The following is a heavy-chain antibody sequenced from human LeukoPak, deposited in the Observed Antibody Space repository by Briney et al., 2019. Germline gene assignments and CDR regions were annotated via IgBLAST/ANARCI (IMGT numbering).Heavy chain of an antibody. J-gene: IGHJ3*02. V-gene: IGHV5-51*01. CDR3: AKEMATIKVGEAFDI. CDR2: IYPGDSDT. D-gene: IGHD5-24*01. CDR1: GYIFTYYW. Sequence: GESLKISCKGSGYIFTYYWIGWVRQMPGKGLEWMGIIYPGDSDTRYSPSFQGQVTISADKSISTAYLQWSSLKASDTAMYYCAKEMATIKVGEAFDIWGQGTMVTVSS.